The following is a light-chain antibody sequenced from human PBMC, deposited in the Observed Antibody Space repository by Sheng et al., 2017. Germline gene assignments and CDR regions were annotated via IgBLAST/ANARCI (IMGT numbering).Light chain of an antibody. J-gene: IGKJ1*01. CDR2: GAS. CDR1: QSVNNN. V-gene: IGKV3-20*01. Sequence: DIVMTQSPATLSVSPGERATLSCRASQSVNNNLAWYQQKPGQAPRLLIYGASSRATGIPDRFSGSGSGTDFTLTISRLEPEDFAVYYCQQYGSSQWTFGQGTKVEIK. CDR3: QQYGSSQWT.